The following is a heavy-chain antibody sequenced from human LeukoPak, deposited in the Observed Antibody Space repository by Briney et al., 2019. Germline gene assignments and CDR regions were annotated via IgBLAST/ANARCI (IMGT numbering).Heavy chain of an antibody. D-gene: IGHD6-6*01. Sequence: ASVKVSCKASGYTFTSYDINWVRQATGQGLEWMGWMNPNSGNTGYAQKFQGRVIMTRNTSISTAYMELSSLRSEDTAVYYCARGRRSSSSTGYYYYMDVWGKGTTVTVSS. CDR3: ARGRRSSSSTGYYYYMDV. CDR2: MNPNSGNT. J-gene: IGHJ6*03. CDR1: GYTFTSYD. V-gene: IGHV1-8*01.